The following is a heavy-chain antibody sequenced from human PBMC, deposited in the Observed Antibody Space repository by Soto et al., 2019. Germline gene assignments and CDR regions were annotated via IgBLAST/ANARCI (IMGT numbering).Heavy chain of an antibody. CDR1: GGSFSGYY. J-gene: IGHJ3*02. CDR3: ARVRDYDFWSGYDGAFDI. Sequence: SETLSLTCAVYGGSFSGYYWSWIRQPPGKGLEWIGEINHSGSTNYNPSLKSRVTISVDMSKNQFSLKLSSVTAADTAVYYCARVRDYDFWSGYDGAFDIWGQGTMVTVSS. V-gene: IGHV4-34*01. CDR2: INHSGST. D-gene: IGHD3-3*01.